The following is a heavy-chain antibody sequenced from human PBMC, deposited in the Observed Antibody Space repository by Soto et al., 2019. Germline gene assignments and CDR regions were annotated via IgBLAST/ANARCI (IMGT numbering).Heavy chain of an antibody. CDR1: GYSFTSYW. CDR3: ARTESSGWSPHAFDI. CDR2: IYPGDSDT. J-gene: IGHJ3*02. V-gene: IGHV5-51*01. Sequence: GESLKISCKGSGYSFTSYWIGWVRQMPGKGLEWMGIIYPGDSDTRYSPSFQGQVTISADKSISTAYLQRSSLKASDTAMYYCARTESSGWSPHAFDIWGQGTMVTVSS. D-gene: IGHD6-19*01.